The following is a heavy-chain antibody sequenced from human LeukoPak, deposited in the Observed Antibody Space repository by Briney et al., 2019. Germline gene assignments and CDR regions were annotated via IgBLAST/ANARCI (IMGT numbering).Heavy chain of an antibody. J-gene: IGHJ4*02. CDR2: IYTSGST. D-gene: IGHD4-17*01. V-gene: IGHV4-4*09. CDR3: ARRTVTTALDY. CDR1: GGCISSYY. Sequence: PSETLALTCTVSGGCISSYYWSWIRQPPGKGLEWIGYIYTSGSTNYNPSLKSRVTISVDTSKNQFSLRLSSVTAADTAVYYCARRTVTTALDYWGQGTLVTVSS.